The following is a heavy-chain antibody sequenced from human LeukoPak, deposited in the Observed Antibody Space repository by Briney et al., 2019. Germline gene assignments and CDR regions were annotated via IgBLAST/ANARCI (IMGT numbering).Heavy chain of an antibody. J-gene: IGHJ4*02. CDR3: AKAGIGADGAGFLCEY. Sequence: GGSLRLSGAASGFTFSDYAMSWVRQAPGKGLEWVSTASYYVGKQYHADSVRGRFTVSRDNSRNTVSLQMSSLRVEDTGIYYCAKAGIGADGAGFLCEYWGQGTLVTVSS. V-gene: IGHV3-23*01. D-gene: IGHD1-1*01. CDR2: ASYYVGKQ. CDR1: GFTFSDYA.